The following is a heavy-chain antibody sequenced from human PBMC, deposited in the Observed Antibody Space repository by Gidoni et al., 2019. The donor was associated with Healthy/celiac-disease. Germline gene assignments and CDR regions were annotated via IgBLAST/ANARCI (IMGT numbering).Heavy chain of an antibody. CDR3: ARSQNCSSTSCYNLWAFDI. CDR1: GFTVSSHY. V-gene: IGHV3-66*01. Sequence: EVQLVESGGGLVQPGGSLRLSCAASGFTVSSHYMSWVRQAPGKGLEWVSVIYSGGSTYYADSVKGRFTISSDNSKNTLYLQMNSLRAEDTAVYYCARSQNCSSTSCYNLWAFDIWGQGTMVTVSS. D-gene: IGHD2-2*02. J-gene: IGHJ3*02. CDR2: IYSGGST.